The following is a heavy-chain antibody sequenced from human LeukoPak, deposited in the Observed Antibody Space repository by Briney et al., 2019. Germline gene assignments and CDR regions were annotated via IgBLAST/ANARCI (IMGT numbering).Heavy chain of an antibody. D-gene: IGHD2-15*01. Sequence: SVRVSCKASGGTFSSYAISWVRQAPGQGREWMGRIIPILGIANYAQKFQGRVTITADKSTSTAYMELSSLRSEDTAVYYCAREVLEGYCSGGSCYSWFDPWGQGTLVTVSS. CDR2: IIPILGIA. J-gene: IGHJ5*02. V-gene: IGHV1-69*04. CDR1: GGTFSSYA. CDR3: AREVLEGYCSGGSCYSWFDP.